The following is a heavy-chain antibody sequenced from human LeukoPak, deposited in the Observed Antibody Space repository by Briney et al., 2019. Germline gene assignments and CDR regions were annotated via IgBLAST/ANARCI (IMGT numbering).Heavy chain of an antibody. CDR1: GGTFSSYA. CDR2: IIPIFGTA. D-gene: IGHD6-13*01. J-gene: IGHJ4*02. V-gene: IGHV1-69*13. Sequence: SVKVSCKASGGTFSSYAISWVRQAPGQGLEWMGGIIPIFGTANYAQKFQGRVTITADESTSTAYMELSSLRSEDTAVYYCATELGIAAAGKLDYWGQGTLVTVSS. CDR3: ATELGIAAAGKLDY.